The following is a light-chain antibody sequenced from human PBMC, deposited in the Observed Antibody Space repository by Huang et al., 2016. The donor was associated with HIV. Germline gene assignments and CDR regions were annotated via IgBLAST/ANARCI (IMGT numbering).Light chain of an antibody. CDR3: MQALQTPRT. J-gene: IGKJ4*01. CDR1: QSLLHSDGYNY. V-gene: IGKV2-28*01. CDR2: LGS. Sequence: DIVMTQSPLSLPVTPGEPASISCRSSQSLLHSDGYNYLEWYLQRPGQSPQLLIYLGSNRASGIPDRCSGSESGTDFTLKSSRLEAEDFVVYYGMQALQTPRTFGGGTKVEIK.